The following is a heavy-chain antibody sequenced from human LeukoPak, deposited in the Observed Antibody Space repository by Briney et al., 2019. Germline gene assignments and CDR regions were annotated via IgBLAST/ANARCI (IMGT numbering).Heavy chain of an antibody. CDR1: GGSISSGDYY. D-gene: IGHD2-2*01. J-gene: IGHJ4*02. CDR2: IYYSGST. CDR3: ARVHQLLSYYFDY. V-gene: IGHV4-30-4*08. Sequence: SETLSLTCTGSGGSISSGDYYWSWIRQPPGKGLEWIGYIYYSGSTYYNPSLKSRVTISVGTSKNQFSLKLSSVTAADTAVYYCARVHQLLSYYFDYWGQGTLATVSS.